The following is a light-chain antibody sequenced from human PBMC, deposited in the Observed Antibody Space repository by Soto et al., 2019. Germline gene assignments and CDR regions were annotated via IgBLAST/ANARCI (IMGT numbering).Light chain of an antibody. Sequence: ENVLTQSPGTLSLSPGERATLSCRASQSVGGNYLAWYQHKPGQAPRLLIYGASSRATGIADRFSGSGSGTDFTLTISRLEPEDSAVYYCHQYGSSPLPGGSPLPFGGGTKVEIK. CDR2: GAS. CDR3: HQYGSSPLPGGSPLP. J-gene: IGKJ4*01. V-gene: IGKV3-20*01. CDR1: QSVGGNY.